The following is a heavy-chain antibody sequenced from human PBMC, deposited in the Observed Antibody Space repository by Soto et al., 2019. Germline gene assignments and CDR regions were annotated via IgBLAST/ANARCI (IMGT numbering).Heavy chain of an antibody. CDR3: ARGCYYDSSGYYLCPGYFDY. V-gene: IGHV3-33*01. Sequence: PGGSLRLSCAASGFTFSSYGMHWVRQAPGKGLEWVAVIWYDGSNKYYADSVKGRFTISRDNSKNTLYLQMNSLRAEDTAVYYCARGCYYDSSGYYLCPGYFDYWGQGTLVTVSS. CDR1: GFTFSSYG. J-gene: IGHJ4*02. CDR2: IWYDGSNK. D-gene: IGHD3-22*01.